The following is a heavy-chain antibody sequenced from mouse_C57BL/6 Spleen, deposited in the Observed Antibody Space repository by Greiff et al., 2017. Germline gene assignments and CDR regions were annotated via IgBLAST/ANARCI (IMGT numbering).Heavy chain of an antibody. CDR3: ARETDYYGSSYFAY. CDR2: ISYDGSN. D-gene: IGHD1-1*01. Sequence: EVQLMESGPGLVKPSQFLSLTCSVTGYSITSGYYWNWLRQFPGNKLEWMGYISYDGSNNYNPSLKNPISITRDTSKNQFFLKLNSVTTEDTATYYCARETDYYGSSYFAYWGQGTLVTVSA. CDR1: GYSITSGYY. J-gene: IGHJ3*01. V-gene: IGHV3-6*01.